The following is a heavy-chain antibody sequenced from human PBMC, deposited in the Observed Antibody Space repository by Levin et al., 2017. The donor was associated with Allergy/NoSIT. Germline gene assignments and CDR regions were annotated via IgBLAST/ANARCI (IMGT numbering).Heavy chain of an antibody. CDR2: INTYDGVT. CDR3: TREADSGYDHFDY. J-gene: IGHJ4*02. V-gene: IGHV1-18*01. CDR1: GYTFTSYG. Sequence: ASVKVSCETSGYTFTSYGINWVRQAPGQGLEWMGWINTYDGVTHHGQILQGRVTMTRDTSKSTVYMELRTLKSDDTDVYYCTREADSGYDHFDYWGQGTLVTVTA. D-gene: IGHD5-12*01.